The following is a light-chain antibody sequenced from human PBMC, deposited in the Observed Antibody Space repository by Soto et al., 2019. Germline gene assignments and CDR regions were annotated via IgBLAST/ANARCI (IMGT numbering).Light chain of an antibody. CDR2: QDT. CDR3: QAWDSNTAHYV. Sequence: SYELTQPPSVSVSPGQTASITCSGDKLGDKYACWYQQKPGQSPLLVIYQDTKRPSGIPERFSGSNSGNTATLTISGTQAMDEADYYCQAWDSNTAHYVFGPGTKLTVL. V-gene: IGLV3-1*01. J-gene: IGLJ1*01. CDR1: KLGDKY.